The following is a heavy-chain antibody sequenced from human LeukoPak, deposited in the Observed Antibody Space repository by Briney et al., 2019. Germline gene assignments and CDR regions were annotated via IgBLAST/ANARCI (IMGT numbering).Heavy chain of an antibody. CDR1: GFTFSDYY. CDR2: ISSSGSTI. CDR3: ARSPGYSSGWYGTYYYYYYMDV. J-gene: IGHJ6*03. Sequence: GGSLRLSCAASGFTFSDYYMSWIRQAPGKGLEWVSYISSSGSTIYYADSVKGRFTISRDNAKNSLYLQMNSLRAEDTAVYYCARSPGYSSGWYGTYYYYYYMDVWGKGTTVTVSS. D-gene: IGHD6-19*01. V-gene: IGHV3-11*04.